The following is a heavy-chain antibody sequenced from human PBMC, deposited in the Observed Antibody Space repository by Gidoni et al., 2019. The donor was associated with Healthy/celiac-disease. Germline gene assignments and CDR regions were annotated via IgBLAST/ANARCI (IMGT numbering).Heavy chain of an antibody. Sequence: EGQLVESGGGLIQPGGSLRLSCAAAGFTVSSNYMSWVRQAPGKGLEWVSVIYSGCSTYYADSVKGRFTISRDNSKNTLYLQMNSLRAEDTAVYYCARARGDGDYGYYYYGMDVWGQGTTVTVSS. CDR2: IYSGCST. D-gene: IGHD4-17*01. J-gene: IGHJ6*02. V-gene: IGHV3-53*01. CDR3: ARARGDGDYGYYYYGMDV. CDR1: GFTVSSNY.